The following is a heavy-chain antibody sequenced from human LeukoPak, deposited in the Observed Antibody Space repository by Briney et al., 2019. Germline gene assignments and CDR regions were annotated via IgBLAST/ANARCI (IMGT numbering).Heavy chain of an antibody. CDR1: VYTFTSYD. D-gene: IGHD3-10*01. CDR2: MNPNSGNT. Sequence: ASVTVSCKASVYTFTSYDINWVRQATGQGLEWMGWMNPNSGNTGYAQKFQGRVTMTRNTSISTAYIELSSLRSEDTAVYYCARGGILLWFGIDYWGQGTLVTVSS. CDR3: ARGGILLWFGIDY. V-gene: IGHV1-8*01. J-gene: IGHJ4*02.